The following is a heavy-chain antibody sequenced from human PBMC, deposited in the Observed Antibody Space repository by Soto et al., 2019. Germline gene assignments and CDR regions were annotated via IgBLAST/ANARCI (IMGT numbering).Heavy chain of an antibody. J-gene: IGHJ6*02. Sequence: GGSLRLSCAASGFTFNNYDMLWVRQAPGKGLEWVSTFGSAGDIYYSDSVKGRFTISRDNARNSLYLQMNSLRAADTAVYYCARGGPNCDYYFCGMDVWGQRTTVTVPS. CDR3: ARGGPNCDYYFCGMDV. CDR2: FGSAGDI. CDR1: GFTFNNYD. V-gene: IGHV3-13*01. D-gene: IGHD3-16*01.